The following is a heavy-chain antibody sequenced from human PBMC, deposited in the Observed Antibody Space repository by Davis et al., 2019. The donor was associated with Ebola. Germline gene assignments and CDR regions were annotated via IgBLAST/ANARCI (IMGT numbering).Heavy chain of an antibody. CDR3: ATTQWLREFDN. J-gene: IGHJ4*02. CDR1: GFTSGRYA. Sequence: GGSLRLSCAASGFTSGRYAMSWVRQAPGKGLEWVSVIYDHSTAYADSVRGRFIISRDKSNNTLYLEMNSLRVDDTAVYYCATTQWLREFDNWGQGTLVTVSS. CDR2: IYDHST. D-gene: IGHD6-19*01. V-gene: IGHV3-23*03.